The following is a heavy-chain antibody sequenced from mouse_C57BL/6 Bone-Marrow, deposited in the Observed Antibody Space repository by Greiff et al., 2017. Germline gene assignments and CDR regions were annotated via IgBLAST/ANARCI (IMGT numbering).Heavy chain of an antibody. J-gene: IGHJ3*01. Sequence: EVQLQQSGPELVKPGASVKISCKASGYTFTDYYMNWVKQSHGKSLEWIGDINPNNGGTSYNQKFKGKATLTVDKSSSTAYMELRSLTSEDSAVYYWARDWDGPYWGQGTLVTVSA. CDR1: GYTFTDYY. CDR3: ARDWDGPY. D-gene: IGHD4-1*01. CDR2: INPNNGGT. V-gene: IGHV1-26*01.